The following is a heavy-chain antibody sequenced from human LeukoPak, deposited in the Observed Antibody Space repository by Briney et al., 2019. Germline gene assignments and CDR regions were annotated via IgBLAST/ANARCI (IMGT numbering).Heavy chain of an antibody. CDR3: AKDHDDSCSGGSCYCIDY. J-gene: IGHJ4*02. D-gene: IGHD2-15*01. CDR2: ISGSGGST. Sequence: GGSLRLSCAASGFTFSSYAMSWVRPAPGKGLEWVSAISGSGGSTYYADSVKGRFTISRDNSKDTLYLQMNSLRAEDTAVYYCAKDHDDSCSGGSCYCIDYWGQGALVTVSS. V-gene: IGHV3-23*01. CDR1: GFTFSSYA.